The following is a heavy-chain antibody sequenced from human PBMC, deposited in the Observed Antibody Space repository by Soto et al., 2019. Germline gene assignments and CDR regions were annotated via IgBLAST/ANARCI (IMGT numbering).Heavy chain of an antibody. CDR3: ASLNYDFWSGYPHDAFDV. Sequence: SVKVACKTSGYTFPTYSVHWVRQAPGQRPEWMGWINAGNRNTKYSPRFQGRVTIISETSASIVHLELSSLSPEDTAVYYCASLNYDFWSGYPHDAFDVWGQGTKVTVSS. D-gene: IGHD3-3*01. CDR2: INAGNRNT. CDR1: GYTFPTYS. J-gene: IGHJ3*01. V-gene: IGHV1-3*01.